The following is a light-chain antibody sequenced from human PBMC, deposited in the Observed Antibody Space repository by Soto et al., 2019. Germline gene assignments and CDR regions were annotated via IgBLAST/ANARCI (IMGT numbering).Light chain of an antibody. J-gene: IGKJ1*01. V-gene: IGKV3-20*01. CDR1: XSXXXSY. Sequence: EIVLTQSPGXLSLSPGEXXTXXXRASXSXXXSYLAWYQQKPGQAPRLLIYGASSRATGIPDRFSGSGSGTDFTLTISRLEPEDFAVYYCQQYGSSPGTFGQGTKVEIK. CDR2: GAS. CDR3: QQYGSSPGT.